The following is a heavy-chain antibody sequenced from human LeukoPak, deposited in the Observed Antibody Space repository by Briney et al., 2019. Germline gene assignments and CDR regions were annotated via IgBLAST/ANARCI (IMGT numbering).Heavy chain of an antibody. J-gene: IGHJ6*03. CDR2: ISAYNGNT. D-gene: IGHD3-3*01. V-gene: IGHV1-18*01. CDR1: GYTFTSYG. CDR3: ARAGDFWSGKSFYYYYMDV. Sequence: ASVKVSCKASGYTFTSYGISWVRQAPGQGLEWMGWISAYNGNTNYAQKLQGRVTMTTDTSTSTAYMELRSLRSDDTAVYYCARAGDFWSGKSFYYYYMDVWGKGTTVTVSS.